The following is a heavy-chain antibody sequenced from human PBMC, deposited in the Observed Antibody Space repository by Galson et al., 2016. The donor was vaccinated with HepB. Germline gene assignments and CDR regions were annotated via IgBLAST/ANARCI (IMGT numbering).Heavy chain of an antibody. V-gene: IGHV3-30-3*01. Sequence: SLRLSCAASGFTFSSYATHWVRQAPSKGLEWVAVVSFDGSNNFYADSVKGRFTISRANSKNTLYLQMNSLRAEDTAVYYCARDDDYVWGTYRYTRTVPQYYFDYWGQGTLVTVSS. CDR2: VSFDGSNN. J-gene: IGHJ4*02. CDR1: GFTFSSYA. D-gene: IGHD3-16*02. CDR3: ARDDDYVWGTYRYTRTVPQYYFDY.